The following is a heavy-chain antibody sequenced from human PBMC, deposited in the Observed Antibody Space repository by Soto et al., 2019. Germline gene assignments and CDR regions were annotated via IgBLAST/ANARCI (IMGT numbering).Heavy chain of an antibody. V-gene: IGHV3-66*01. D-gene: IGHD1-26*01. CDR3: ARDFVVGGPTINYYYGMDV. CDR2: IYSAGNT. J-gene: IGHJ6*02. Sequence: PGGSLRLSCAASGFTVSSNYMSWVRQAPGKGLEWISIIYSAGNTYYADSVKGRFTISRDNSKNTLYLQMNSLGAEDTAVYYCARDFVVGGPTINYYYGMDVWGQGPTVTVSS. CDR1: GFTVSSNY.